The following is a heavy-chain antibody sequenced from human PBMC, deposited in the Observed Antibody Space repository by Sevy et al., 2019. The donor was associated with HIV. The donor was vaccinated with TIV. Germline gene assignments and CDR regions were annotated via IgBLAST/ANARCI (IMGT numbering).Heavy chain of an antibody. D-gene: IGHD3-22*01. CDR2: VSGSGAST. Sequence: GGSLRLSCVASGLTFYSYAMSWVRQAPGKGLEWVSGVSGSGASTFYADSVKGRFTISRDNSKNTLHLQMNSLRAEDTAVYYCAITREYYSDNSGYFDYWGQGTLVTVSS. J-gene: IGHJ4*02. CDR1: GLTFYSYA. CDR3: AITREYYSDNSGYFDY. V-gene: IGHV3-23*01.